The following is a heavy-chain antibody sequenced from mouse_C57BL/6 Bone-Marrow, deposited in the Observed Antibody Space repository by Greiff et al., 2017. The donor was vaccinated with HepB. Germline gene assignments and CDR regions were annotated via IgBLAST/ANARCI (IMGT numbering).Heavy chain of an antibody. V-gene: IGHV1-64*01. Sequence: VQLQQPGAELVKPGASVKLSCKASGYTFTSYWMHWVKQRPGQGLEWIGMIHPNSGSTNYNEKFKSKATLTVDKSSSTAYMQLSSLTSEDSAVYFCARDGGSNWYFDVWGTGTTVTVSS. J-gene: IGHJ1*03. CDR2: IHPNSGST. CDR1: GYTFTSYW. CDR3: ARDGGSNWYFDV.